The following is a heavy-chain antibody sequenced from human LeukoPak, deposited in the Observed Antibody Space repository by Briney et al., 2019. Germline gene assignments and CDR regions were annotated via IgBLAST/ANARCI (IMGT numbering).Heavy chain of an antibody. CDR1: GYTFTSYG. CDR2: ISAYNGNT. D-gene: IGHD3-3*01. J-gene: IGHJ5*02. Sequence: ASVKVSCKASGYTFTSYGISWVRQAPGQGLEWMGWISAYNGNTNYAQKLQGRVTMTTDTSTSTAYMELRSLRSDDTAVYYCARYVWAYYDFLSGMNAGWFDPWGQGTLVTVSS. V-gene: IGHV1-18*01. CDR3: ARYVWAYYDFLSGMNAGWFDP.